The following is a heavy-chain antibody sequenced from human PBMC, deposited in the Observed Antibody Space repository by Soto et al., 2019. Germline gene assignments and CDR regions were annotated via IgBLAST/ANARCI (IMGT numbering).Heavy chain of an antibody. D-gene: IGHD3-10*01. J-gene: IGHJ5*02. CDR2: ISGSGGST. CDR3: AKGGKFYYYGSGSYNWFDP. V-gene: IGHV3-23*01. CDR1: GFTFSSYA. Sequence: PGGSLRLSCAASGFTFSSYAMSWVRQAPGKGLEWVSAISGSGGSTYYADSVKGRFTISRDNSKNTLYLQMNSLRAEDTAVYYCAKGGKFYYYGSGSYNWFDPWGQGTLVTVSS.